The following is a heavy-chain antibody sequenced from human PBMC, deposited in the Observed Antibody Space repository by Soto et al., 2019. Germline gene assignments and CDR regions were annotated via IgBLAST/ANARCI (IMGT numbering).Heavy chain of an antibody. D-gene: IGHD6-19*01. J-gene: IGHJ4*02. CDR2: ISSSGSSI. V-gene: IGHV3-48*03. Sequence: PGGSLRLSCAACGFSDSVYVMNWVCQAPGKGLEWVSYISSSGSSIFYADSVKGRFTISRDNAKNSLYLQMNSLRAEDTAVYYCARDSSAWRRFASWGQGTLVTVSS. CDR3: ARDSSAWRRFAS. CDR1: GFSDSVYV.